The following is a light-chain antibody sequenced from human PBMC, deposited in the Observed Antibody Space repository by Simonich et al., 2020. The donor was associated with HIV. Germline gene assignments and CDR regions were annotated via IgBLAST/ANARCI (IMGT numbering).Light chain of an antibody. Sequence: QSALTQPASVSGSPGQSITISCTGTSSDVGGYNYVSWYQQHPGKAPKLMIYDVRKRPSGVSNRFSGSKSGNTASLTISGVQAEDEADYYCSSYTSSSTWVFGGGTKLTVL. V-gene: IGLV2-14*01. J-gene: IGLJ3*02. CDR2: DVR. CDR3: SSYTSSSTWV. CDR1: SSDVGGYNY.